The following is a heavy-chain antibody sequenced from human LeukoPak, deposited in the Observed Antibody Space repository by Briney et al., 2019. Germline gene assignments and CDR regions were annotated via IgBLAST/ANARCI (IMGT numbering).Heavy chain of an antibody. V-gene: IGHV3-21*01. D-gene: IGHD3-3*01. CDR1: EFTFSSYN. J-gene: IGHJ4*02. CDR2: ISSSGTYI. CDR3: AREPFWSGYFANLHFDY. Sequence: GGSLRLSCAASEFTFSSYNMNWVRQAPGKGLEWVSSISSSGTYIYYADSVKGRFTISRDNAKNSLYLQMNSLRAEDTAVYYCAREPFWSGYFANLHFDYWGQGTLVTVSS.